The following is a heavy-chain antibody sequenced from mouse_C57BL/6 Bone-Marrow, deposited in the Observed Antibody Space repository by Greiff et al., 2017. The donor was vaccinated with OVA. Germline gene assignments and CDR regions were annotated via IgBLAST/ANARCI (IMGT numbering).Heavy chain of an antibody. D-gene: IGHD2-5*01. CDR2: IDPANGNT. CDR1: GFNIKNTY. J-gene: IGHJ3*01. Sequence: VQLKQSVAELVRPGASVKLSCTASGFNIKNTYMHWVKQRPEQGLEWIGRIDPANGNTKYAPKFQGKATITADTSSNTAYLQLSSLTSEDTAIYYCARRSTYSNYGFAYWGQGTLVTVSA. V-gene: IGHV14-3*01. CDR3: ARRSTYSNYGFAY.